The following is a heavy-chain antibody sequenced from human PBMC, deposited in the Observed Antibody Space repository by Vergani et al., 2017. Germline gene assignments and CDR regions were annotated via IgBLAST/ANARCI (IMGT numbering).Heavy chain of an antibody. D-gene: IGHD6-13*01. V-gene: IGHV4-4*09. CDR1: GVSVTDYN. Sequence: QAQLQESGPGLVKPSETLSLTCHVFGVSVTDYNCNWIRQAPGKGLEGIGSLSTTGGATHASHNPCLKSRVSISVDTSKSQFSLTLTSVTAADSAFSYCAGYTHSWQRADRWGQGTLVTVSS. CDR3: AGYTHSWQRADR. J-gene: IGHJ5*02. CDR2: LSTTGGA.